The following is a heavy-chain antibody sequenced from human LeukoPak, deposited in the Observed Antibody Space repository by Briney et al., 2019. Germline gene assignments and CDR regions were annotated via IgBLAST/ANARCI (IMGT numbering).Heavy chain of an antibody. V-gene: IGHV1-2*02. CDR1: GFTFTGYY. J-gene: IGHJ4*02. CDR3: ASGFDDSGIYDY. CDR2: INPNSGGT. D-gene: IGHD3-22*01. Sequence: GGSLRLSCAASGFTFTGYYMHWVRQAPGQGLEWMGWINPNSGGTNYAQKFQGRVAMTRDTSISTAYMELSRLRSDDTAVYYCASGFDDSGIYDYWGQGTLVTVSS.